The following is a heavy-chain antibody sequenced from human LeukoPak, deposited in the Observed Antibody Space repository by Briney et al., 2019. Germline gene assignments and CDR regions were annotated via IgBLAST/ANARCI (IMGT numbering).Heavy chain of an antibody. V-gene: IGHV3-23*01. CDR1: GFTFNNYA. J-gene: IGHJ4*02. Sequence: GGSLGLSCAASGFTFNNYAMSWVRQARGKGLEWVSALSGSDAGTYYADSVKGRFTISRDNSKNTLYLQMNSLRAEDAAVYYCAKAPLGRCTGVICYYFDYWGQGTLVTVSS. CDR2: LSGSDAGT. D-gene: IGHD2-15*01. CDR3: AKAPLGRCTGVICYYFDY.